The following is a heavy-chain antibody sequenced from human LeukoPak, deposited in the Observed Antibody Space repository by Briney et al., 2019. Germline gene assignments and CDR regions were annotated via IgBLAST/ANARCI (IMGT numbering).Heavy chain of an antibody. J-gene: IGHJ4*02. V-gene: IGHV1-58*01. Sequence: SVKVSCKASGFTFTSSAVQWVRQACGQRLEWIGWIVVGSGNTNYAQKFQERVTITRDMSTSTAYMELRSLRSDDTAVYYCARSGVTGGQNFDYWGQGTLVTVSS. CDR2: IVVGSGNT. CDR1: GFTFTSSA. D-gene: IGHD1-20*01. CDR3: ARSGVTGGQNFDY.